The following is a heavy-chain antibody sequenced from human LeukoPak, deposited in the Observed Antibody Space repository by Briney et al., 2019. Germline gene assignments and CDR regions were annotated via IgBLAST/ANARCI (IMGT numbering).Heavy chain of an antibody. V-gene: IGHV4-30-4*01. CDR1: GGSISSGAYY. CDR3: ARGDYLYYYYGMDV. CDR2: IYYSGST. J-gene: IGHJ6*02. Sequence: SQTLSLTCTVSGGSISSGAYYWSWIRQPPGKGLEWIGYIYYSGSTYYNPSLKSRVTISVDTSKNQFSLKLSSVTAADTAVYYCARGDYLYYYYGMDVWGQGTTVTVSS. D-gene: IGHD4-17*01.